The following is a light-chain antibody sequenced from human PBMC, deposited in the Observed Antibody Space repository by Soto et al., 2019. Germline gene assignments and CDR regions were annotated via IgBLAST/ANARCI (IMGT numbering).Light chain of an antibody. CDR2: HSS. V-gene: IGKV1-33*01. J-gene: IGKJ2*01. CDR1: QDISKF. CDR3: QQYDSFPRT. Sequence: DIPMTQSPSSLSASIGDRVSSTCQASQDISKFLNWYQQKPGTPPKLLIYHSSNLETGVPSRFSGSGSGTHFILTISSLQPEDIATYFCQQYDSFPRTFGQGTKLDLK.